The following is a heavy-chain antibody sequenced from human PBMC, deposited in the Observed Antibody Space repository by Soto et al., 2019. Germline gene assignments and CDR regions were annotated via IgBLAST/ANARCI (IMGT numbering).Heavy chain of an antibody. CDR2: IYPGDSDT. CDR1: GYSFTSYW. D-gene: IGHD3-3*01. V-gene: IGHV5-51*01. CDR3: ARQSGYFWSHLAFSLDP. Sequence: PGESLKISCRGSGYSFTSYWIGWVRQMPGKGLEWMGIIYPGDSDTRYSPSFQGQVTISADKSISTAYLQWSSLRATDTAMYYCARQSGYFWSHLAFSLDPWGQGTLVTVSS. J-gene: IGHJ5*02.